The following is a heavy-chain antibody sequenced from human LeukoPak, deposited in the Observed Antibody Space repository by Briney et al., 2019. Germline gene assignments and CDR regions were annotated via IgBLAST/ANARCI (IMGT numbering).Heavy chain of an antibody. CDR1: GYTFTSYG. V-gene: IGHV1-18*01. CDR2: ISAYNANT. Sequence: ASVKVSCKASGYTFTSYGISWLRQAPGQGLEWMGWISAYNANTNYAQKLQGRVTMTTDTSTSTAYMELRSLRSDDTAVYYCARGMEPYYYMDVWGKGTTVTVSS. J-gene: IGHJ6*03. D-gene: IGHD1-26*01. CDR3: ARGMEPYYYMDV.